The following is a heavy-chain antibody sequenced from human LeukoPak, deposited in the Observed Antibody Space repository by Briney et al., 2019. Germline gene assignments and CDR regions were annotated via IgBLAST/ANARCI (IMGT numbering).Heavy chain of an antibody. J-gene: IGHJ1*01. D-gene: IGHD2/OR15-2a*01. Sequence: SETLSLTCTVSGASLANYYWSWIRRPAGKGPEWIGRIFASGSNDYYSYDSGSTVYNPSLRSRLTLSVDTSKNQFSLKLTSVTAADTAVYYCAREFYGDDRSGDWGQGTLVTVSS. CDR2: IFASGSNDYYSYDSGST. CDR1: GASLANYY. V-gene: IGHV4-4*07. CDR3: AREFYGDDRSGD.